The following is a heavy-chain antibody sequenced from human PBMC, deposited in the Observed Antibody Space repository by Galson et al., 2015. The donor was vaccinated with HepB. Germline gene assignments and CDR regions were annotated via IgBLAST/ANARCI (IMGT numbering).Heavy chain of an antibody. CDR2: IIPTLGIA. J-gene: IGHJ5*02. Sequence: SVKVSCKASGGTFSSYTISWVRQAPGQGLEWMGRIIPTLGIANYAQKFQGRVTITADKSTSTAYMELSSLRSEDTAVYYCAGYLGYCSGGGCGFDPWGQGTLVTVSS. D-gene: IGHD2-15*01. CDR3: AGYLGYCSGGGCGFDP. V-gene: IGHV1-69*02. CDR1: GGTFSSYT.